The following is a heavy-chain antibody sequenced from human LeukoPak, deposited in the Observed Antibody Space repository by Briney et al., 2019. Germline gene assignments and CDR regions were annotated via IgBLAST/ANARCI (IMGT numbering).Heavy chain of an antibody. V-gene: IGHV3-7*01. CDR3: ARDVWGRLDY. CDR2: IKSDGSET. J-gene: IGHJ4*02. D-gene: IGHD2-8*01. CDR1: GFTFSNYW. Sequence: GGSLRLSCAASGFTFSNYWMGWVRQAPGKGLEYVANIKSDGSETYYVDSVKGRFTISRDNARNSLYLQVNSLRAEDTAVYYCARDVWGRLDYWGQGTLLPVSS.